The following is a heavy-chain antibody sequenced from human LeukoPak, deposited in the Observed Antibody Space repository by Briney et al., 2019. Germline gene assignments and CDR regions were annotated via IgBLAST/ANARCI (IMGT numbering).Heavy chain of an antibody. CDR1: GFTFSSYW. J-gene: IGHJ6*02. D-gene: IGHD6-13*01. CDR3: AKDSEQLVPRYTYGMDV. V-gene: IGHV3-9*01. CDR2: ISWNSGSI. Sequence: GGSLRLSCAASGFTFSSYWMHWVRQAPGKGLEWVSGISWNSGSIGYADSVKGRFTISRDNAKNSLYLQMNSLRAEDTALYYCAKDSEQLVPRYTYGMDVWGQGTTVTVSS.